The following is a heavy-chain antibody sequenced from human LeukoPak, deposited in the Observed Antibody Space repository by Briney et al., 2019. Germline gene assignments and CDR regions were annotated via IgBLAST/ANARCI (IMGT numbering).Heavy chain of an antibody. J-gene: IGHJ4*02. CDR2: IYYSGNT. CDR1: GGSISTSNWS. CDR3: ARAGYSYGTGYYFDY. D-gene: IGHD5-18*01. Sequence: PSETLSLTCTVSGGSISTSNWSWGWIRQPPGRGLEWIGTIYYSGNTYYNQSLKSRVTVSVDTSKNQFSLRLTSVTAADAAVYYCARAGYSYGTGYYFDYWGQGALVTVSS. V-gene: IGHV4-39*01.